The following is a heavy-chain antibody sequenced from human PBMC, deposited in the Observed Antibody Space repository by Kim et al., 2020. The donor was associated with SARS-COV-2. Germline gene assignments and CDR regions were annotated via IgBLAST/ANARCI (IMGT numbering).Heavy chain of an antibody. J-gene: IGHJ6*02. V-gene: IGHV3-30*04. CDR3: ARDPESRGYSYGYPRYGMDV. D-gene: IGHD5-18*01. CDR2: ISYDGSNK. CDR1: GFTFSSYA. Sequence: GGSLRLSCAASGFTFSSYAMHWVRQAPGKGLEWVAVISYDGSNKYYADSVKGRFTISRDNSKNTLYLQMNSLRAEDTAVYYCARDPESRGYSYGYPRYGMDVWGQGTTVTVSS.